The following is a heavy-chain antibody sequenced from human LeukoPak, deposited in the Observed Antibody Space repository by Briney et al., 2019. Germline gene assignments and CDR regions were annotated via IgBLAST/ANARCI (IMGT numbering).Heavy chain of an antibody. CDR1: GFTSGNTW. CDR3: GRWGVNAGLDR. Sequence: GGSLRLSCAASGFTSGNTWMGWVRQAPGKGLEWVANISPDGSDKYYVDSVRGRFTISRDNAQNSVNLQMNSLRAEDSAVYYCGRWGVNAGLDRWGQGTLVSVAS. D-gene: IGHD3-10*01. V-gene: IGHV3-7*01. CDR2: ISPDGSDK. J-gene: IGHJ5*02.